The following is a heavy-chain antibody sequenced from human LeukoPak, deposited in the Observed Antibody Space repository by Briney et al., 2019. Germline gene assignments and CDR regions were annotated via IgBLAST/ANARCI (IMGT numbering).Heavy chain of an antibody. V-gene: IGHV3-7*03. Sequence: GGSLRLSCAASGFTFSSYWMSWVRQAPGKGLEWVANIKQDGSEKYYVDSVKGRFTISRDNAKNSLYLQMNSLRAEDTALYYCASFPRYSSSWYAPARYWGQGTLVTVSS. J-gene: IGHJ4*02. CDR3: ASFPRYSSSWYAPARY. D-gene: IGHD6-13*01. CDR1: GFTFSSYW. CDR2: IKQDGSEK.